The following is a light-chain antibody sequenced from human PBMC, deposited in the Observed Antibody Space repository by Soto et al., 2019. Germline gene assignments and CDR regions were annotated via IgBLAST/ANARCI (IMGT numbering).Light chain of an antibody. CDR3: QQYNNWPYT. V-gene: IGKV3-15*01. CDR2: GAS. J-gene: IGKJ2*01. CDR1: QSVSSN. Sequence: EIVMTQSPATLSVSPGERATLSCRASQSVSSNLAWYQQKPGQAPRLLIYGASTRATGIPARFSGSGSGTEFTLTISSLQSEDFAVYYCQQYNNWPYTFGQGTKQEIE.